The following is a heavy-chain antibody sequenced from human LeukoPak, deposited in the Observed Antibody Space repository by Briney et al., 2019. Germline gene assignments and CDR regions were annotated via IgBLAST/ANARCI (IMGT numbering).Heavy chain of an antibody. CDR2: IYYSGST. Sequence: PSETLSLTCTVSGGSISSSSYYWGWIRQPPGKGLEWIGSIYYSGSTYSNPSLRSRVTISVDRSKNQFSLKLSSVTAADTAVYYCARVKGYSYGYADYWGQGTLVTVSS. CDR3: ARVKGYSYGYADY. J-gene: IGHJ4*02. V-gene: IGHV4-39*07. D-gene: IGHD5-18*01. CDR1: GGSISSSSYY.